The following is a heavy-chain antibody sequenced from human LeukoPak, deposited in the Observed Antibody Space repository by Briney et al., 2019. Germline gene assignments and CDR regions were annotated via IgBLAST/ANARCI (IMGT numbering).Heavy chain of an antibody. V-gene: IGHV3-21*01. CDR1: GFTFSSYS. D-gene: IGHD3-10*01. CDR3: ARAKELLDYFDY. J-gene: IGHJ4*02. Sequence: PGGSLRLSCAASGFTFSSYSMNWVRQAPGKGLEWVSSISSSSSYIYYADSVKGRFTISRDNAKNSLYLQMNSLRAEDTAVYYCARAKELLDYFDYWGQGTLVTVSS. CDR2: ISSSSSYI.